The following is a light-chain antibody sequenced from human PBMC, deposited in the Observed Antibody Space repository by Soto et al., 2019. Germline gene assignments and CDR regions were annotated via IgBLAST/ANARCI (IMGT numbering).Light chain of an antibody. Sequence: QSVLTQPRSVSGSPGQSVTISCTGTSSDVGNYNYVSWYQQMPGKAPKLIIYDVTNRPSGVSFRFSGSKSSNTASLTISGLQAEDEAGYHCSSYSSTSTRRLFGAGTKVTVL. J-gene: IGLJ1*01. CDR1: SSDVGNYNY. CDR2: DVT. V-gene: IGLV2-11*01. CDR3: SSYSSTSTRRL.